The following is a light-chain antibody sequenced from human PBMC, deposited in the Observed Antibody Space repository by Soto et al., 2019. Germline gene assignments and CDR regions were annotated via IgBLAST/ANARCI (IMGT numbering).Light chain of an antibody. Sequence: QSVLTQPPSASGTPGQRVTISCSGSSSNIGSNYVYWYQQLPGTAPKLLIYRDNQRPSGVPDRFSGSKSGTSASLAISGLRAEDEADYHCAAWDDSLSGPVFGGGTKL. V-gene: IGLV1-47*01. J-gene: IGLJ2*01. CDR1: SSNIGSNY. CDR3: AAWDDSLSGPV. CDR2: RDN.